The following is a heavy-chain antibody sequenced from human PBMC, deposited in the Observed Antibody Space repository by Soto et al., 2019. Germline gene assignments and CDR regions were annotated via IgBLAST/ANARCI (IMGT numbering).Heavy chain of an antibody. D-gene: IGHD6-13*01. CDR3: ARDTSIAAAGLNWFDP. J-gene: IGHJ5*02. CDR2: IYYSGST. V-gene: IGHV4-31*03. Sequence: ASETLSLTCTVSGGSISSGGYYWRWIRPHPGKGLEWIGYIYYSGSTYYNPSLKSRVTISVDTSKNQFSLKLSSVTAADTAVYYCARDTSIAAAGLNWFDPWGQGTLVTVSS. CDR1: GGSISSGGYY.